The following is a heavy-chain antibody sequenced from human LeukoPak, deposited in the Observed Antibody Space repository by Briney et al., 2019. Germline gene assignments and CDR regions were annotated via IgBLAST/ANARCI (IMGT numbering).Heavy chain of an antibody. J-gene: IGHJ6*02. CDR2: IRYDGSNK. CDR3: AKDLKLRYSSGWYYYYGMDV. Sequence: GGSLRLSCPACGFTFSSYGMHWVRQAPGKGLEWVAFIRYDGSNKYYADSVKGRFTISSDNHKNKLYLQMNNLRAESTAVYYCAKDLKLRYSSGWYYYYGMDVWGQGTTVTVSS. CDR1: GFTFSSYG. D-gene: IGHD6-19*01. V-gene: IGHV3-30*02.